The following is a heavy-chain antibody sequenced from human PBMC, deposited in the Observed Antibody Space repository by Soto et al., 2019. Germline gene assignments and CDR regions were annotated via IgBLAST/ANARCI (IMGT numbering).Heavy chain of an antibody. CDR3: ARANPTGGGYDR. Sequence: QVQLQQSGPGLVKPSQTLSLTCAISGDSVSSNIATWNWIRQSPSRGLEWLGRTYYRSKWYNDYAVSVKSRXXIXPXXSKNQFSLQLNSVTPEDTAVYYCARANPTGGGYDRWGQGTLVTVSS. J-gene: IGHJ5*02. V-gene: IGHV6-1*01. D-gene: IGHD5-12*01. CDR2: TYYRSKWYN. CDR1: GDSVSSNIAT.